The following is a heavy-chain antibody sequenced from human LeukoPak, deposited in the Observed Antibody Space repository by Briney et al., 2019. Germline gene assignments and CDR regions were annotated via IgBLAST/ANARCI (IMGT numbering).Heavy chain of an antibody. J-gene: IGHJ4*02. Sequence: GGSLRLSCAASGFTFSSYAMSWVRQAPGKGLEWVSAISGSGGSTYSADSVKGRFTISRDNSKNTLYLQMNSLRAEDTAVYYCAKDPTYYDFWSGYYLQLIADYWGQGTLVTVSS. CDR1: GFTFSSYA. V-gene: IGHV3-23*01. CDR3: AKDPTYYDFWSGYYLQLIADY. CDR2: ISGSGGST. D-gene: IGHD3-3*01.